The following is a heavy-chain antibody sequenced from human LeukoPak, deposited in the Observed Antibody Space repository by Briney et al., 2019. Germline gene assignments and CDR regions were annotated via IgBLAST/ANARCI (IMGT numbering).Heavy chain of an antibody. D-gene: IGHD3-22*01. CDR1: GGSLSSYY. CDR2: IYYSGST. Sequence: PSETLSLTCTVSGGSLSSYYWSWIRQPPGKGLKWIGYIYYSGSTNYNPPLKSRVTISVDTSKNQFSLKLSSVTAADTAVYFCARRTYYYDSSGYYYYYMDVWGKGTTVTVSS. CDR3: ARRTYYYDSSGYYYYYMDV. J-gene: IGHJ6*03. V-gene: IGHV4-59*08.